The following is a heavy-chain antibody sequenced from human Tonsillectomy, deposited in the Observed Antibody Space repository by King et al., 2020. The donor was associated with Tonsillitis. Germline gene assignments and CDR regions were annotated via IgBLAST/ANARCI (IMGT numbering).Heavy chain of an antibody. D-gene: IGHD1-26*01. J-gene: IGHJ3*02. CDR2: ISGSGGST. Sequence: VQLVESGGGLVQPGGSLRLSCAASGFTFSSYAMSWVRQAPGKGLEWVSAISGSGGSTYYSDSVKGRFTTSRDNSKNTLYLQMNSLRAEDTAVYYCAKSPRYSGTYYSAFDIWGQGTMVTVSS. V-gene: IGHV3-23*04. CDR3: AKSPRYSGTYYSAFDI. CDR1: GFTFSSYA.